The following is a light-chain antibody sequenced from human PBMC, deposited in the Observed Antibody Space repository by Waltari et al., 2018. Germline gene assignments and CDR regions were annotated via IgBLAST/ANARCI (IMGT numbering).Light chain of an antibody. CDR3: QSYDSSLSGSGV. CDR1: SSNIGAGYA. V-gene: IGLV1-40*01. Sequence: QSVLTQPPSVSGAPGQRVTISCTGSSSNIGAGYAVHWYQQPPGTAPKLLIYGNSNRPSGVPDRFSGSKSGTSASLAITGLQAEDEADYYCQSYDSSLSGSGVFGGGTKLTVL. CDR2: GNS. J-gene: IGLJ2*01.